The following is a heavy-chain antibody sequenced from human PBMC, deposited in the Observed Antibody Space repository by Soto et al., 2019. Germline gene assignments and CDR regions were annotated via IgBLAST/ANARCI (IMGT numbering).Heavy chain of an antibody. V-gene: IGHV4-34*01. CDR1: GGSFSGYY. J-gene: IGHJ4*02. CDR2: INHSGST. CDR3: ARGRYYGSEIDY. D-gene: IGHD3-10*01. Sequence: SETLSLTCAVYGGSFSGYYWSWIRQPPGKGLEWIGEINHSGSTNYNPSLKSRVTISVDTSKNQFSLKLSSVTAADTAVYYCARGRYYGSEIDYWGQGTLVTVSS.